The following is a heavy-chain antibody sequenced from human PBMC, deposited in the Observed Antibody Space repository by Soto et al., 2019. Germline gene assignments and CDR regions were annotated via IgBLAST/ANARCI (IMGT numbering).Heavy chain of an antibody. J-gene: IGHJ4*02. CDR3: ASSSGNIAVAGQGGDY. V-gene: IGHV4-39*01. Sequence: QLQLQESGPGLVKPSETLSLTCTVSGGSISSSSYYWGWIRQPPGKGLEWVGSIYYSGSTYYNPSLKSRVTISVDTSKNQFALKLSSVTAADTAVYYCASSSGNIAVAGQGGDYWGQGTLVTVSS. D-gene: IGHD6-19*01. CDR2: IYYSGST. CDR1: GGSISSSSYY.